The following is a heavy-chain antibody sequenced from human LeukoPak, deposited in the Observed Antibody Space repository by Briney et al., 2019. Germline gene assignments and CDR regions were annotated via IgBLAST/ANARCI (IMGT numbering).Heavy chain of an antibody. CDR2: YSGST. CDR3: ARSSYGAGSKPYWVDY. J-gene: IGHJ4*02. V-gene: IGHV4-39*01. Sequence: PSETLSLTCAVPGGSISSSTYYWAWIRQPPGKGLEYIGSYSGSTYYNPSLKSRVTIFVDTSQKQFSLKLSSVTAADTAVYYCARSSYGAGSKPYWVDYWGQGTLVTVSS. D-gene: IGHD3-10*01. CDR1: GGSISSSTYY.